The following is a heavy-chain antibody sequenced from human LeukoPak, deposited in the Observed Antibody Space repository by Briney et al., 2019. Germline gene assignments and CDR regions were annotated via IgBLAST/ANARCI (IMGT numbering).Heavy chain of an antibody. CDR3: ARGSGSYSDY. CDR1: GFTFSSYA. J-gene: IGHJ4*02. Sequence: TGGSLRLSCAASGFTFSSYAMSWVRQAPGKGLEWVSYISSSSTIYYADSVKGRFTSSRDNAKNSLYLQMNSLRAEDTAVYYCARGSGSYSDYWGQGTLVTVSS. CDR2: ISSSSTI. V-gene: IGHV3-48*04. D-gene: IGHD3-10*01.